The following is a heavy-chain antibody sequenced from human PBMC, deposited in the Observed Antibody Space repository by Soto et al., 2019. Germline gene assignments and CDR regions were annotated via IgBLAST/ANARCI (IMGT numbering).Heavy chain of an antibody. CDR3: AKAPGSVPYRVAV. Sequence: GGYLGLCCAASGVKFSRFAMSWVGQAPGKGLEWVSAISGSVDSTYYADSVKGRFTISRDNSQKTVYLQMNSLRGEDTAVYYFAKAPGSVPYRVAVWGQGATISGSS. CDR2: ISGSVDST. CDR1: GVKFSRFA. D-gene: IGHD2-15*01. J-gene: IGHJ6*02. V-gene: IGHV3-23*01.